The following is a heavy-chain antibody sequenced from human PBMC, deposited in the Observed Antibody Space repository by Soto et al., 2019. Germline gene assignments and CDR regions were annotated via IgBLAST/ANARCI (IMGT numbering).Heavy chain of an antibody. CDR1: RFTFTSYW. V-gene: IGHV3-7*01. CDR3: ARATLFDY. D-gene: IGHD1-26*01. J-gene: IGHJ4*02. CDR2: ITQDGSEE. Sequence: EVQLVESGGGLVQPGGSLRLSCAASRFTFTSYWMSWVRQAPGQGLEWVANITQDGSEEYHVDSVKGRLTISRDNAKNSLYLQMNSLRAEDTAVYYGARATLFDYWGQGTLVTVSS.